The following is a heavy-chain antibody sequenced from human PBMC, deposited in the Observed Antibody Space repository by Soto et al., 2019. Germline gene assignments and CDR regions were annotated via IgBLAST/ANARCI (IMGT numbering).Heavy chain of an antibody. V-gene: IGHV3-74*01. J-gene: IGHJ4*02. D-gene: IGHD6-19*01. CDR2: INSDGSST. Sequence: GGSLRLSCAASGFTFSSYWMHWVRQAPGKGLVWVSRINSDGSSTTYADSVKGRFTISRDNAKNTLYLQMNSLRAEDTAVYYCARVRGPYSTGWYDFEYWGQGTLVTVSS. CDR3: ARVRGPYSTGWYDFEY. CDR1: GFTFSSYW.